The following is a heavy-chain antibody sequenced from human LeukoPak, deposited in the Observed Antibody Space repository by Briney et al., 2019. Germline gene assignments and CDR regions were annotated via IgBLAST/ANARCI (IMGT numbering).Heavy chain of an antibody. V-gene: IGHV1-18*01. Sequence: GASVKVSCKTSGYTFTLYGISWVRQAPGQGLEWMGWISAYNGNTNYAQKLQGRVTMTTDTSTSTAYMELRSLRSDDTAVYYCARVTSSWFGELYSGRWFDPWGQGTLVTVSS. J-gene: IGHJ5*02. CDR3: ARVTSSWFGELYSGRWFDP. CDR2: ISAYNGNT. D-gene: IGHD3-10*01. CDR1: GYTFTLYG.